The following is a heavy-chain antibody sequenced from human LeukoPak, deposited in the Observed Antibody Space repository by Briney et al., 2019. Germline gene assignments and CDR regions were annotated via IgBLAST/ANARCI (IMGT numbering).Heavy chain of an antibody. D-gene: IGHD1-26*01. J-gene: IGHJ4*02. V-gene: IGHV1-18*01. Sequence: ASVKVSCKASGYTFTSYGIGWVRQAPGQGLEWMGWISAYNGNTNYAQKLQGRVTMTTDTSTSTAYMKLRSLRSDDTAVYYCASRGSISGRYDFDYWGQGTLVTVSS. CDR2: ISAYNGNT. CDR1: GYTFTSYG. CDR3: ASRGSISGRYDFDY.